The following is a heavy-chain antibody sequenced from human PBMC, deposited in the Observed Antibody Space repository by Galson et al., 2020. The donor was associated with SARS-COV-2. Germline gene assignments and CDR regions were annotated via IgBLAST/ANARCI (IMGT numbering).Heavy chain of an antibody. V-gene: IGHV1-18*01. J-gene: IGHJ5*02. CDR2: ISAYNGNT. CDR1: GYTFTSYG. D-gene: IGHD3-10*01. CDR3: AASIWFGELFGKFDP. Sequence: ASVKVSCKASGYTFTSYGISWVRQAPGQGLEWMGWISAYNGNTNYAQKLQGRVTMTTDTSTSTAYMELRSLRSDDTAVYYCAASIWFGELFGKFDPWGQGTLVTVSS.